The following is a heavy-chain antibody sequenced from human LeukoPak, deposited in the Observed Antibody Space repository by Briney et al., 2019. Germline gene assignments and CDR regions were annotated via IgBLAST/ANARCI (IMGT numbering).Heavy chain of an antibody. V-gene: IGHV3-48*03. CDR2: ISSSGSTI. CDR3: ARDQYYDSSGFDY. Sequence: RAGGSLRLSCAASGFTLSSYEMNWVRQAPGKGLEWVSYISSSGSTIYYADSVKGRFTISRDNAKNSLYLQMNSLRAEDTAVYYCARDQYYDSSGFDYRGQGTLVTVSS. D-gene: IGHD3-22*01. CDR1: GFTLSSYE. J-gene: IGHJ4*02.